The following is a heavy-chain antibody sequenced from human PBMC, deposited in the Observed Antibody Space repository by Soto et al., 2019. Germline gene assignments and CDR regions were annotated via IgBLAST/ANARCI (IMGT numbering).Heavy chain of an antibody. Sequence: PGGSLRLSCAASGFTFSSYWMSWVRQAPGKGLEWVANIKQDGSEKYYVDSVKGRFTISRDNAKNSLYLQMNSLRAEDTAVYYCARSLAAAGTSATDYWGQGXLVTVPS. CDR3: ARSLAAAGTSATDY. CDR2: IKQDGSEK. CDR1: GFTFSSYW. V-gene: IGHV3-7*01. J-gene: IGHJ4*02. D-gene: IGHD6-13*01.